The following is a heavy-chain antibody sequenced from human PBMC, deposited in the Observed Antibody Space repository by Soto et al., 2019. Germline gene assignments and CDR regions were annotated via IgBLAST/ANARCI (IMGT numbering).Heavy chain of an antibody. V-gene: IGHV4-31*03. CDR1: GGSISSGGYY. CDR3: ARVNNNSYDCDY. J-gene: IGHJ4*02. D-gene: IGHD1-20*01. CDR2: IYYSGST. Sequence: SETLSLTCTVSGGSISSGGYYWSWIRQHPGKGLEWIAYIYYSGSTFYNPSLKSRVTMSVDTSKNQFSLKLSSVTAADTAIYYCARVNNNSYDCDYWGQGTLVTVSS.